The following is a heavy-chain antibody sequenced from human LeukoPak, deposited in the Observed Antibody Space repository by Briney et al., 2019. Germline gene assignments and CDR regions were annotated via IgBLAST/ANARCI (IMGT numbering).Heavy chain of an antibody. Sequence: PGGSLRLSCAASGFAFSNYAMSWVSQAPGKGLEWVSGICGSGGSTYYADSMKGRITIARDNSKNTPYLQMNSLRAEDTAVYYCAKTQWLTKLIDYWGQGTLVTVSS. CDR3: AKTQWLTKLIDY. CDR1: GFAFSNYA. CDR2: ICGSGGST. J-gene: IGHJ4*02. D-gene: IGHD6-19*01. V-gene: IGHV3-23*01.